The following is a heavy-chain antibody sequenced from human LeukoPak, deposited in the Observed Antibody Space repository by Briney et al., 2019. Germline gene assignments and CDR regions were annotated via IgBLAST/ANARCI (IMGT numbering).Heavy chain of an antibody. CDR2: INHSGST. J-gene: IGHJ5*02. CDR1: GGSFSGYY. V-gene: IGHV4-34*01. CDR3: ARHKIVITMLGVHRWFDP. D-gene: IGHD3-3*01. Sequence: SETLSLTCAVYGGSFSGYYWSWIRQPPGKGLEWIGEINHSGSTNYNPSLKSRVTISVDTSKNQFSLNVWSVTAADTAVYYCARHKIVITMLGVHRWFDPWGQGTLVAVSS.